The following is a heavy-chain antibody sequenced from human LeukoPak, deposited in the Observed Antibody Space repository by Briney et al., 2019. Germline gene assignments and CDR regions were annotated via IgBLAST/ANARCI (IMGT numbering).Heavy chain of an antibody. CDR3: ARHGGSWTFDI. D-gene: IGHD6-13*01. V-gene: IGHV4-59*01. Sequence: SSETLSLTCTVSGDSMSNYYWSWIRQPPGKGLEWIGYLYDSGSTNYSPFLESRVTISLDTSKNQFSLKVTSVTAADTAVYYCARHGGSWTFDIWGQGTMVSVSS. J-gene: IGHJ3*02. CDR1: GDSMSNYY. CDR2: LYDSGST.